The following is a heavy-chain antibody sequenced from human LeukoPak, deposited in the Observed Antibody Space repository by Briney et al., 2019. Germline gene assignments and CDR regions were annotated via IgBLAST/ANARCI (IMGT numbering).Heavy chain of an antibody. Sequence: PGGSLRLSCAVSGFTFSSYWMSWVRQAPGKGLEWVSSISSSSSYKYYADSVKGRFTISRDNAKNSLYLQMNSLRAEDTAVYNCARENDYGEYAGYFDYWGQGTLVTVSS. CDR3: ARENDYGEYAGYFDY. D-gene: IGHD4-17*01. CDR2: ISSSSSYK. CDR1: GFTFSSYW. J-gene: IGHJ4*02. V-gene: IGHV3-21*01.